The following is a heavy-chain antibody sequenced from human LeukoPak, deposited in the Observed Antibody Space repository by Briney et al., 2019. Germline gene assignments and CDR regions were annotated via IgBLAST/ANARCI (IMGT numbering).Heavy chain of an antibody. CDR1: GDSISSDDYY. D-gene: IGHD5-12*01. CDR2: FSASGNS. CDR3: ARRGYSGYDY. J-gene: IGHJ4*02. Sequence: PSETLSLTCTVSGDSISSDDYYWSWIRQPAGKGLEWIGRFSASGNSNYNPSLKSRLTISVDTSKNQFSLKLSSVTAADTAVYYCARRGYSGYDYWGQGTLVTVSS. V-gene: IGHV4-61*02.